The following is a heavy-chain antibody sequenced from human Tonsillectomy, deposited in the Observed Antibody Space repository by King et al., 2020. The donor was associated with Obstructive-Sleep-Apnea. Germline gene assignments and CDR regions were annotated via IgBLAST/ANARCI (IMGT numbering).Heavy chain of an antibody. Sequence: QLQLQESGPGLVKPSGTLSLTCAVSGGSISSDLWWSWVRQAPGKGLEWIGEIYQSGRTNYNPSLKSRVTISIDKSKNQFSLKLNSVTVADTAVYYCAREGFLQGFDYWGQGTLVTVSS. CDR1: GGSISSDLW. V-gene: IGHV4-4*02. J-gene: IGHJ4*02. CDR2: IYQSGRT. CDR3: AREGFLQGFDY.